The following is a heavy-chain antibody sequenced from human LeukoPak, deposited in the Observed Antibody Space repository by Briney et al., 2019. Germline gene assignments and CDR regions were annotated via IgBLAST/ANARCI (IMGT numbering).Heavy chain of an antibody. D-gene: IGHD6-13*01. V-gene: IGHV4-30-2*01. Sequence: SQTLSLTCAVSGGSISSGGYSWSWLRQPPGTGLEWIGEINHSGSTNYNPSLKSRVTISVDTSKNQFSLKLSSVTAADTAVYYCAKRSSWYRNWFDPWGQGTLVTVSS. CDR2: INHSGST. CDR3: AKRSSWYRNWFDP. J-gene: IGHJ5*02. CDR1: GGSISSGGYS.